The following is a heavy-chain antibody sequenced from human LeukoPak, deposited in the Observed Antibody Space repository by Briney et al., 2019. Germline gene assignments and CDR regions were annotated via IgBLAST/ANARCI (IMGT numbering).Heavy chain of an antibody. CDR3: ARDLCYDSSGYINWFDP. Sequence: GASLMVSCMASGYTFTSYGVCWVRQAPGQGLEWMGWISAYNGNTNYAQKLQGRVTMTTDTSTSTAYMELRSLRSDDTAVYYCARDLCYDSSGYINWFDPWGQGTLVTVSS. CDR1: GYTFTSYG. V-gene: IGHV1-18*01. CDR2: ISAYNGNT. D-gene: IGHD3-22*01. J-gene: IGHJ5*02.